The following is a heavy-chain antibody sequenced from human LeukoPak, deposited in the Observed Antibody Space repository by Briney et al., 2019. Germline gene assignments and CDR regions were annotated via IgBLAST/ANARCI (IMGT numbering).Heavy chain of an antibody. Sequence: ASVKVSCKTSGYTFTAFYIHWVRMAPGHGLEWIGWISPHRGDTNYAQKFQGRVTMTRDTSISKAYMELSGMTSHATAIYYCATLTGTPYNWFDPWGQGTLVIVSS. D-gene: IGHD1-20*01. CDR2: ISPHRGDT. CDR1: GYTFTAFY. CDR3: ATLTGTPYNWFDP. J-gene: IGHJ5*02. V-gene: IGHV1-2*02.